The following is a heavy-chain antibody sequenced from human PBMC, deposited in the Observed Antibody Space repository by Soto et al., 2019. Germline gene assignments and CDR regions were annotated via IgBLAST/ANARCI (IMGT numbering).Heavy chain of an antibody. Sequence: HLVESGGGLVQPGGSLTLSCAGSGFAFSGSTIHWVRQASGKGLEWVGRIRSKANSFATAYAASVKGRFIISRDDSKTTAYLQMNSLKIEDTAVYYGFRENYSSYHGMAVWGQGTRSPSP. CDR3: FRENYSSYHGMAV. CDR2: IRSKANSFAT. J-gene: IGHJ6*02. V-gene: IGHV3-73*02. CDR1: GFAFSGST.